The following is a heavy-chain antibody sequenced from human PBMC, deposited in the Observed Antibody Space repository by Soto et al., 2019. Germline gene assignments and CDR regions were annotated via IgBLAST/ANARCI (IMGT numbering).Heavy chain of an antibody. J-gene: IGHJ5*02. D-gene: IGHD4-17*01. Sequence: QVQLVESGGGVVQPGRSLRLSCAASGFTFSSYGMHWVRQAPGKGLEWVAVISYDGSNKYYADSVKGRFTISRDNSKNTLYLQMNSLRAKDTAVYYCAKDSAVTTYETRLDPWGQGTLVTVSS. V-gene: IGHV3-30*18. CDR1: GFTFSSYG. CDR3: AKDSAVTTYETRLDP. CDR2: ISYDGSNK.